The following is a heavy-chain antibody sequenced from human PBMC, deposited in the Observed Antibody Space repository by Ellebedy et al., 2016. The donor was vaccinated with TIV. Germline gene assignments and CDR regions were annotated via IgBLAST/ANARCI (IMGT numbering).Heavy chain of an antibody. CDR1: GGSISSGDYY. CDR2: IYYSGST. V-gene: IGHV4-30-4*01. J-gene: IGHJ3*02. CDR3: ARDSGYWPPYCGGDCYSGGDAFDI. D-gene: IGHD2-21*02. Sequence: MPSETLSLTCTVSGGSISSGDYYWSWIRQPPGKGLEWIGYIYYSGSTYYNPSLKSRVTISVDTSKNQFSLKLSSVTAADTAVYYCARDSGYWPPYCGGDCYSGGDAFDIWGQGTMVTVS.